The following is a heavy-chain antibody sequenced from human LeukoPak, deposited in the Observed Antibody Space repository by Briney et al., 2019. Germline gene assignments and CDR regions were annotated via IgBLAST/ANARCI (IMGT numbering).Heavy chain of an antibody. V-gene: IGHV3-48*03. J-gene: IGHJ4*02. Sequence: GGSLILSCAASGFTSRSYEMNWVRQAPGKGLEWVADISSSGSTIKYADSVKGRFTISRDNAKNSLYLQMNSLRAEDTAVYYCARLARSLDLWGQGTLVTVSS. CDR2: ISSSGSTI. D-gene: IGHD3/OR15-3a*01. CDR1: GFTSRSYE. CDR3: ARLARSLDL.